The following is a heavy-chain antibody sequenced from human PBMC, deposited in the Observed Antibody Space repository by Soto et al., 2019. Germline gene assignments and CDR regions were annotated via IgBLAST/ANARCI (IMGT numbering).Heavy chain of an antibody. J-gene: IGHJ6*02. CDR3: ARESIAARPFDYYYGMDV. Sequence: SETLSLTCTFSCGSISSGGYYWSWIRQHPGKGLEWIGYIYYSGSTYYNPSLKSRVTISVDTSKNQFSLKLSSVTAADTAVYYCARESIAARPFDYYYGMDVWGQGTTVTVSS. CDR2: IYYSGST. V-gene: IGHV4-31*03. D-gene: IGHD6-6*01. CDR1: CGSISSGGYY.